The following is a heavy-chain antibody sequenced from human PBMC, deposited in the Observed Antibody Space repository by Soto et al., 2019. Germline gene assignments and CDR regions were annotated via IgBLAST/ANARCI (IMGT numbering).Heavy chain of an antibody. Sequence: QVPLVQSGAEVKKRGASVKVSCKTSGYTFSAYYMHWVRQAPGQGLEWMGWINPKSGGTLYAQKFQGRVTMTRDTSISTAYMELSTLRSDDTAVYYCARGGTFAYDTSGYSVYWGQGTLVTVSS. D-gene: IGHD3-22*01. CDR2: INPKSGGT. V-gene: IGHV1-2*02. CDR1: GYTFSAYY. J-gene: IGHJ4*02. CDR3: ARGGTFAYDTSGYSVY.